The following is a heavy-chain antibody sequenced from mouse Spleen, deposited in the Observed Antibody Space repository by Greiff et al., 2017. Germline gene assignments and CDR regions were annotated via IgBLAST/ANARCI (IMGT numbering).Heavy chain of an antibody. J-gene: IGHJ4*01. CDR1: GFTFSSYT. Sequence: VQLKESGGGLVQPGGSLKLSCAASGFTFSSYTMSWVRQTPEKRLEWVAYISNGGGSTYYPDTVKGRFTISRDNAKNTLYLQMSSLKSEDTAMYYCARGGYLYYAMDYWGQGTSVTVSS. V-gene: IGHV5-12-2*01. CDR3: ARGGYLYYAMDY. D-gene: IGHD2-2*01. CDR2: ISNGGGST.